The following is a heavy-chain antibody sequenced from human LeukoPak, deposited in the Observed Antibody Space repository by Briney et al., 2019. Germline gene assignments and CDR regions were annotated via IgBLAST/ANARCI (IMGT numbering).Heavy chain of an antibody. D-gene: IGHD2-2*01. CDR2: IIPIFGTA. CDR3: ARDLRVPAAPPVY. Sequence: VASVKVSCKASGGTFSSYAISWVRQAPGQGLEWMGGIIPIFGTANYAQKFQGRVTMTRDTSTSTVYMELSSLRSEDTAVYYCARDLRVPAAPPVYWGQGALVTVSS. CDR1: GGTFSSYA. J-gene: IGHJ4*02. V-gene: IGHV1-69*05.